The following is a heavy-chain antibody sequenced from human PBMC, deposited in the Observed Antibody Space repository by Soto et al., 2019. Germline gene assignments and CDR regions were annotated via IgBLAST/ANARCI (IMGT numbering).Heavy chain of an antibody. CDR2: ISPKSGSI. CDR3: VKDRDSNSWPSRDV. CDR1: GYTFTRNG. D-gene: IGHD3-22*01. Sequence: GASVKVSCKTSGYTFTRNGISWVRQAPGQGLEWMGWISPKSGSIKYAQKFQGRVIMTTDTSTSTAYMEVRSLRSDDTAVYYGVKDRDSNSWPSRDVWGPGTTVTVSS. J-gene: IGHJ6*02. V-gene: IGHV1-18*01.